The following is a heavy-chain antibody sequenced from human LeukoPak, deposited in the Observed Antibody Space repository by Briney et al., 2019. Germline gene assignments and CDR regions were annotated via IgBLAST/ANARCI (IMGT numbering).Heavy chain of an antibody. CDR2: IYTSGST. V-gene: IGHV4-61*02. J-gene: IGHJ6*03. CDR3: ARVHGSSSPLLYYYYMDV. CDR1: GGSISSGSYY. D-gene: IGHD6-6*01. Sequence: SQTLSLTCTVSGGSISSGSYYWSWIRQPAGKGLEWIGRIYTSGSTNYNPSLKSRVTISVDTSKNQFSLKLSSVTAADTAVYYCARVHGSSSPLLYYYYMDVWGKGTTVTVSS.